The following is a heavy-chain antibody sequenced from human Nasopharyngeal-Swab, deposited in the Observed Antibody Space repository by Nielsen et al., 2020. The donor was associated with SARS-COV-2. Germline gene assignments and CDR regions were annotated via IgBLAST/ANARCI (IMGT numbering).Heavy chain of an antibody. CDR2: ITSDGDTT. D-gene: IGHD3-3*01. J-gene: IGHJ4*02. V-gene: IGHV3-43D*03. Sequence: GESLKISCAASGFTFHDFAMHWVRQAPGKGLEWVSLITSDGDTTLYADSVKGRFTISRDNSRNSLYLQMNSLRLEDTALYYCAKPTIFGAEIDYWGQGTLVTVSS. CDR3: AKPTIFGAEIDY. CDR1: GFTFHDFA.